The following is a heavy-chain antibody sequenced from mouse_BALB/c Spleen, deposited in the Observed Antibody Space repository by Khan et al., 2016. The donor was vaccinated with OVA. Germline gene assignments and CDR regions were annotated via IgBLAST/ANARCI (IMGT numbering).Heavy chain of an antibody. Sequence: EVELVESGGGLVKPGGSLKLSGAASGFTFSDYYMYWVRQTPDERLEWVATISDGVSYIYYPDNVKGRFTISRDNAKNNLYLQMSSLKSEDSAMXYCIRGYYGDPFAYWGHGTLVTVSA. CDR3: IRGYYGDPFAY. J-gene: IGHJ3*01. D-gene: IGHD2-13*01. CDR1: GFTFSDYY. CDR2: ISDGVSYI. V-gene: IGHV5-4*02.